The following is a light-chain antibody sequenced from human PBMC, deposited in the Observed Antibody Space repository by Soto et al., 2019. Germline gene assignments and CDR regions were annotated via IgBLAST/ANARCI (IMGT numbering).Light chain of an antibody. V-gene: IGKV3-20*01. CDR1: QSVTNRY. CDR2: HAS. CDR3: QQYASSPKT. Sequence: EIVLTQSPGTLSLSSGERATLSCRASQSVTNRYLAWHQQKPGQAPRLLIYHASSRATGIPDRFSGSGSGTDFTLTISRLEPEDFAVYYCQQYASSPKTFGQGTKLEI. J-gene: IGKJ1*01.